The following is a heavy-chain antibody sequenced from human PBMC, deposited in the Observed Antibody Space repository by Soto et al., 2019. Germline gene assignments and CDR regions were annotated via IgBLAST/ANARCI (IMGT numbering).Heavy chain of an antibody. Sequence: GGSLRLSCAASGFTFSIYSMNWVRQAPGKGLEWVSSISSSSSYIYYADSEKGRFTISRNNDNNSLYLQMTSLTAEDTAEYYGARGDSRSSYYDMELWGQGTTVHVSS. D-gene: IGHD6-6*01. V-gene: IGHV3-21*01. CDR3: ARGDSRSSYYDMEL. CDR2: ISSSSSYI. CDR1: GFTFSIYS. J-gene: IGHJ6*02.